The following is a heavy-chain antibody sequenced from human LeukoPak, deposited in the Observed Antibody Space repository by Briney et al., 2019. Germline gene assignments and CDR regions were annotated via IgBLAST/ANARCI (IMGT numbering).Heavy chain of an antibody. CDR2: ISAYSGYKADT. Sequence: GASVKVSCRASGYTFTNYGISWLRQAPGQGLEWMGWISAYSGYKADTNYAQELQDRVTMTTDTSTSTAYMELGSLRSDDTAVYYCARGVALRGSGSPFDYWGQGTLVTVSS. CDR1: GYTFTNYG. CDR3: ARGVALRGSGSPFDY. V-gene: IGHV1-18*04. D-gene: IGHD3-10*01. J-gene: IGHJ4*02.